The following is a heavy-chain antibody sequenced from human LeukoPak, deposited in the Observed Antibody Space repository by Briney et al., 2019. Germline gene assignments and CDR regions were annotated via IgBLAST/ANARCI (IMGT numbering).Heavy chain of an antibody. CDR3: ARDLRDAYAEFDY. J-gene: IGHJ4*02. CDR1: GFTFSSYE. D-gene: IGHD1-14*01. V-gene: IGHV3-48*03. Sequence: GGSLRLSCAASGFTFSSYEMNWVRQAPGKGLEWVSYISRSGSIVYYADSVKGRFIISRDNAKNSLYLQMNSLRAEDTAVYYCARDLRDAYAEFDYWGQGTLVTVSS. CDR2: ISRSGSIV.